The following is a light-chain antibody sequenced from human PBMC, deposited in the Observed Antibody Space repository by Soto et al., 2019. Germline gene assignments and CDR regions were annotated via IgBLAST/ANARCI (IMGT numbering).Light chain of an antibody. CDR3: QQRRDRLS. CDR2: DAT. V-gene: IGKV3-11*01. Sequence: VVLTQSPATLSLSLGESATLSCRASHSVGSNLAWYQQKRGQAPRLLIYDATERATGIPARFTGSRSGTDFTLSISSLEPDDFAVYYCQQRRDRLSFGGGTVVEI. J-gene: IGKJ4*01. CDR1: HSVGSN.